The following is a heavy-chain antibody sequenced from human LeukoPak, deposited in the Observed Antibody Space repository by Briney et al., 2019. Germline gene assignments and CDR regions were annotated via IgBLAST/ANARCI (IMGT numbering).Heavy chain of an antibody. CDR1: GYTFTCYY. Sequence: ASVKVSCKASGYTFTCYYMHWVRQAPGQGLEWMGWINPNSGGTNYLQEFQGRVTMTRDTSISTAYMELSRLRSDDTAVYYCARLGAYCGGDCYADYWGQGTLVTVSS. CDR2: INPNSGGT. V-gene: IGHV1-2*02. CDR3: ARLGAYCGGDCYADY. J-gene: IGHJ4*02. D-gene: IGHD2-21*01.